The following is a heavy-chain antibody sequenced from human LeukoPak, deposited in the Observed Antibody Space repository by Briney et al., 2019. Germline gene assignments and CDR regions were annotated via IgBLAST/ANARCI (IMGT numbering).Heavy chain of an antibody. CDR1: EFNFHDYA. CDR3: PKDANTSGGELVSSYFDY. D-gene: IGHD1-26*01. Sequence: GSSLRLPYAASEFNFHDYAKHWVRQAPGKGMEWGTAISWNSYSIGYADSVKGRFTISTQNAKNSLYIQMNSLRAENMPFNTCPKDANTSGGELVSSYFDYWGQGTLVTVSS. J-gene: IGHJ4*02. V-gene: IGHV3-9*03. CDR2: ISWNSYSI.